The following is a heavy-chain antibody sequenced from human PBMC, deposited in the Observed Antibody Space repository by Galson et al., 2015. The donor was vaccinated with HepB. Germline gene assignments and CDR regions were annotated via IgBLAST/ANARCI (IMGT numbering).Heavy chain of an antibody. Sequence: SVKVSCKASGSSFNSFTFSWVRQAPGQGLEWMGEFIPHLDRAKYTQQFQGRVTITADKSTATVFMDLRSLRSDDTAKYYCARADPPPDSSAYYYYYYGMDVWGQGTTVTVSS. V-gene: IGHV1-69*10. D-gene: IGHD3-22*01. CDR2: FIPHLDRA. CDR3: ARADPPPDSSAYYYYYYGMDV. CDR1: GSSFNSFT. J-gene: IGHJ6*02.